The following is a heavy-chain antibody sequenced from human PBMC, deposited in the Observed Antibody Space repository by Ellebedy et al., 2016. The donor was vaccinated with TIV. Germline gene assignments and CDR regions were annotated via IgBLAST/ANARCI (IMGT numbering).Heavy chain of an antibody. CDR3: AREAWDGDYYFDY. V-gene: IGHV3-33*01. D-gene: IGHD4-17*01. Sequence: GESLKIPCAASGFTFSNFVMHWVRQAPGEGLEWVAVIWSDGNNKYYADSVKGRFTISRDNYKNTLYLQMNSLRAEDTAVYYCAREAWDGDYYFDYWGQGTLATVSS. CDR2: IWSDGNNK. CDR1: GFTFSNFV. J-gene: IGHJ4*02.